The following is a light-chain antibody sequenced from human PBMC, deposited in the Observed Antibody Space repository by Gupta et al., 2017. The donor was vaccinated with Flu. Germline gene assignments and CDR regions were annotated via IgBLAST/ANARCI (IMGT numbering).Light chain of an antibody. CDR2: DVS. V-gene: IGLV2-11*01. J-gene: IGLJ1*01. Sequence: QSALTQPRPVSGSPGQSVTISCPGTSTDVGAYNYVYWYQQYPDKAPNLMIYDVSKRPAGVPGRFSGSKSGNTASLTISGRQEEDEADYYCCSDGARAASVFGTGTKVTVL. CDR1: STDVGAYNY. CDR3: CSDGARAASV.